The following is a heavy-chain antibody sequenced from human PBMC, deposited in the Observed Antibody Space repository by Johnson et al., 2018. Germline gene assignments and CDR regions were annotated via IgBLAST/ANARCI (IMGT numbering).Heavy chain of an antibody. CDR2: IYYSGST. CDR1: GASIKGYS. V-gene: IGHV4-59*01. Sequence: QVQLQESGPGLVEPSETLSLTCTVFGASIKGYSWSWIRQPPGKGLEWIGYIYYSGSTDYNPSLKSRVTISVDTSKNQVSLKLTSVTAADTAVYYCARVTLGYYYMDVWGKGTTVTVSS. CDR3: ARVTLGYYYMDV. D-gene: IGHD7-27*01. J-gene: IGHJ6*03.